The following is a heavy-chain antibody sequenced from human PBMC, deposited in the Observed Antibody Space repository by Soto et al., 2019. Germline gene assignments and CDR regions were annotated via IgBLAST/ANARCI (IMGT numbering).Heavy chain of an antibody. Sequence: QVQLQESGPGLVKPSETLSLTCSVSGGSIGSYYWSWIRQPPGKGLEWIGYIYYSGSTNYNPSLKSRVTIAVDTSKNPFSLKLSSVTAADTAAYYCARGGWRQIDYWGQGTLVTVSS. J-gene: IGHJ4*02. CDR2: IYYSGST. D-gene: IGHD3-3*01. CDR3: ARGGWRQIDY. CDR1: GGSIGSYY. V-gene: IGHV4-59*08.